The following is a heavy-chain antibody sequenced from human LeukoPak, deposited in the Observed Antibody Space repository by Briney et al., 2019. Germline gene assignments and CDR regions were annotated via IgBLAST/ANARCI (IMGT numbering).Heavy chain of an antibody. V-gene: IGHV4-34*01. CDR1: GGSFSGYY. J-gene: IGHJ4*02. CDR3: ARLLGGVPYGDYKDY. D-gene: IGHD4-17*01. Sequence: SETLSLTCAVYGGSFSGYYWSWIRQPPGKGLEWIGEINHSGSTNYNPSLKSRVTISVDKSKNQFSLKLSSVTAADTAVYYCARLLGGVPYGDYKDYWGQGTLVTVSS. CDR2: INHSGST.